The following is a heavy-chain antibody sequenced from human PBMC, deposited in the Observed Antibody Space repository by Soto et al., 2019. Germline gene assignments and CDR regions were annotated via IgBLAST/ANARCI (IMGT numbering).Heavy chain of an antibody. CDR3: ARRTPYCGGDCKERGNAFDI. J-gene: IGHJ3*02. Sequence: SGGSLRLSCAASGFTFSSYWMSWVRQAPGKGLEWVANIKQDGSEKYYVDSVKGRFTISRDNAKNSLYLQMNSLRAEDTAVYYCARRTPYCGGDCKERGNAFDIWGQGTMVTVSS. D-gene: IGHD2-21*02. CDR1: GFTFSSYW. V-gene: IGHV3-7*01. CDR2: IKQDGSEK.